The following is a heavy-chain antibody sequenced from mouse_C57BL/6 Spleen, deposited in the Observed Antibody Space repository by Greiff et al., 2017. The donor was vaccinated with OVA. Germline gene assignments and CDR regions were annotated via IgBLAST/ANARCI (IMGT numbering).Heavy chain of an antibody. V-gene: IGHV5-4*01. J-gene: IGHJ2*01. D-gene: IGHD3-1*01. CDR3: ARDPQLYYFDY. CDR1: GFTFSSYA. Sequence: EVKLVESGGGLVKPGGSLKLSCAASGFTFSSYAMSWVRQTPEKRLEWVATISDGGSYTYYPDNVKGRFTISRDHAKNNLYLQMSHLKSEDTAMYYCARDPQLYYFDYWGQGTTLTVSS. CDR2: ISDGGSYT.